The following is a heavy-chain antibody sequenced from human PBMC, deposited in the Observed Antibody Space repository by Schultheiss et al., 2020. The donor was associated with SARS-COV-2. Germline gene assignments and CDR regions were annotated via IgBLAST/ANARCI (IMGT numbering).Heavy chain of an antibody. V-gene: IGHV4-34*01. J-gene: IGHJ4*02. D-gene: IGHD5-12*01. Sequence: SETLSLTCAVYGGSFSGYYWNWIRQPPGKGLEWIGEINHSGSTNYNPSLKSRVTISVDTSKNQFSLKLSSVTAADTAVYYCARSGLGASFDYWGQGTLVTVSS. CDR3: ARSGLGASFDY. CDR1: GGSFSGYY. CDR2: INHSGST.